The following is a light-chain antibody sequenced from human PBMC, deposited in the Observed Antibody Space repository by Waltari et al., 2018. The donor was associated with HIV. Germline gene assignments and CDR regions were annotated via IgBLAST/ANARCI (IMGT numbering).Light chain of an antibody. CDR3: QSADSSGTWV. V-gene: IGLV3-25*03. CDR1: ALPKTY. J-gene: IGLJ3*02. Sequence: SYELKQPPSVSVSPGQTARITCTGDALPKTYDYWYHQKPGQAPVLVIYKDTERPSGIPERFSGSSSGTTVTLTISGVQAEDEADYYCQSADSSGTWVFGGGTKLTVL. CDR2: KDT.